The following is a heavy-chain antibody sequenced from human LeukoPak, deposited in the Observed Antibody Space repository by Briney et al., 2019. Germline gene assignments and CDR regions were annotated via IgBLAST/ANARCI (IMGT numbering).Heavy chain of an antibody. CDR3: ARRDFWSGYFDY. D-gene: IGHD3-3*01. V-gene: IGHV4-39*01. CDR1: GGSISRSSYY. J-gene: IGHJ4*02. CDR2: IYYSGST. Sequence: PSETLSLTCTVSGGSISRSSYYWGWIRQPPGKGLEWIGSIYYSGSTYYNPSLKSRVTISVDTSKNQFSLKLSSVTAADTAVYYCARRDFWSGYFDYWGQGTLVTVSS.